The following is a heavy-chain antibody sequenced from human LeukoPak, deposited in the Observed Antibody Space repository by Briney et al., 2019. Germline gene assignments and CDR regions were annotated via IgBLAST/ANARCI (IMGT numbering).Heavy chain of an antibody. CDR3: TKTYCGGDCYSGPGYYFDY. D-gene: IGHD2-21*02. CDR1: GFTFSSYA. J-gene: IGHJ4*02. CDR2: ISGSGGRT. V-gene: IGHV3-23*01. Sequence: GGSLRLSCAASGFTFSSYAMNWVRQAPGKGLEWVSAISGSGGRTYYADSVKGRFTISRDNSKNTLYLQMNSLRAEDTAVYYCTKTYCGGDCYSGPGYYFDYWGQGALVTVSS.